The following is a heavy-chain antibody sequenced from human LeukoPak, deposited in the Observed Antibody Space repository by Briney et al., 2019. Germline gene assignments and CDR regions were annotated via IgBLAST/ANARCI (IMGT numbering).Heavy chain of an antibody. CDR1: GGSFSGYY. CDR2: INHSGST. CDR3: ARGDESLDDAFDI. Sequence: PSETLSLTCAVYGGSFSGYYWSWIRQPPGKGLEWIGEINHSGSTNYNPSLKSRVTISVDTSKNQFSLKLSSVTAADTAVYYCARGDESLDDAFDIWGQGTMVTVSS. J-gene: IGHJ3*02. V-gene: IGHV4-34*01.